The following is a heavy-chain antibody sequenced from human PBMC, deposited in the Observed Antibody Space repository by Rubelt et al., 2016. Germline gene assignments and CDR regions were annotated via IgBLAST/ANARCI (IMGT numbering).Heavy chain of an antibody. CDR3: ARELPSRSLLWFGEYYGMDV. J-gene: IGHJ6*02. CDR2: IIPILGIA. CDR1: GGTFSSYA. V-gene: IGHV1-69*04. D-gene: IGHD3-10*01. Sequence: QVQLVQSGAEVKKPGSSVKVSCKASGGTFSSYAISWVRQAPGQGLEWMGRIIPILGIANYAQKFQGRVTITGDKPTRPARMGCGGLGSEETAGYYCARELPSRSLLWFGEYYGMDVWGQGTTVTVSS.